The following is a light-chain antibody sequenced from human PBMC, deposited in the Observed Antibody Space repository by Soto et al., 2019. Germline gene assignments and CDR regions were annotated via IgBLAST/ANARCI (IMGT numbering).Light chain of an antibody. J-gene: IGKJ2*01. Sequence: EIVLTQSPATLSLSPAERATLSCGASQSVSSSYLAWYQQKPGLAPRLLIYDASSKATGIPDSFSGSGSGTDFTLTISRLEPEDFAVYYYQQYGSSPYTFGQGTKLEIK. CDR2: DAS. CDR1: QSVSSSY. V-gene: IGKV3D-20*01. CDR3: QQYGSSPYT.